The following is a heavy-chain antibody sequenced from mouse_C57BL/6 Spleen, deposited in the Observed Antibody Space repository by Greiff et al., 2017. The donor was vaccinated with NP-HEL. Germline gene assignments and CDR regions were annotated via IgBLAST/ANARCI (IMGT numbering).Heavy chain of an antibody. D-gene: IGHD6-1*01. CDR3: AREGSLYAMDY. Sequence: VQLKESGGGLVKPGGSLKLSCAASGFTFSDYGMHWVRQAPEKGLEWVAYISSGSSTIYYADTVKGRFTISRDNAKNTLFLQMTRLRSEDTAMYYCAREGSLYAMDYWGQGTSVTVSS. J-gene: IGHJ4*01. V-gene: IGHV5-17*01. CDR2: ISSGSSTI. CDR1: GFTFSDYG.